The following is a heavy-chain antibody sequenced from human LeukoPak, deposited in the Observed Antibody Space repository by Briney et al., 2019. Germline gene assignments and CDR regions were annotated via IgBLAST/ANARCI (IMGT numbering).Heavy chain of an antibody. CDR1: GYTLTELS. D-gene: IGHD3-10*01. Sequence: ASVKVSCKVSGYTLTELSMHWVRQAPGKGLEWMGGFDPEDGETIYAQKFQGRVTMTEDTSTDTAYMELSSLRSEDTAVYYCARGHRYYYGSEFDYWGQGTLVTVSS. V-gene: IGHV1-24*01. CDR2: FDPEDGET. J-gene: IGHJ4*02. CDR3: ARGHRYYYGSEFDY.